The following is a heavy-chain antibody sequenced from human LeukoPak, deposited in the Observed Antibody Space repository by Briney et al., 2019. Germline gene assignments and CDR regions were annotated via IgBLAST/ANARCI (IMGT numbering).Heavy chain of an antibody. V-gene: IGHV4-59*12. CDR1: GGSISSYY. Sequence: SETLSLTCTVSGGSISSYYWTWIRQPPGKGLEWIGYIYNSRSTNYNPSLKSRVTISVDTSRNQFSLKLSSVTAADTAVYYCARDPPYYDSSGRDDAFDIWGQGTMVTVSS. D-gene: IGHD3-22*01. CDR2: IYNSRST. J-gene: IGHJ3*02. CDR3: ARDPPYYDSSGRDDAFDI.